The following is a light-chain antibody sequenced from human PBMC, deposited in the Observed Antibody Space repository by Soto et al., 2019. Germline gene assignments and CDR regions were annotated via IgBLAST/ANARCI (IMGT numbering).Light chain of an antibody. CDR3: QQSYSTPQT. Sequence: DIQMTQSPSSMSASVGDRVTITCRASQTISRFLNWYQQKPGKAPRLLIYAATDLQSGVPSRFSGSGSGTDFTLTINGLQPEDFTTYFCQQSYSTPQTFGQGTRWIS. CDR1: QTISRF. CDR2: AAT. J-gene: IGKJ1*01. V-gene: IGKV1-39*01.